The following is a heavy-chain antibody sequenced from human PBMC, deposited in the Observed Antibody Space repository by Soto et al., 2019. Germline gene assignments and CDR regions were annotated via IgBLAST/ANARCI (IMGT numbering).Heavy chain of an antibody. Sequence: PSETLSLTCTVSGGYISSGGYYWSWVRQQPGKGLEWIGYIYYSGTTEYNPSLESRVAISLDPSKRNFSLRMNSVTAADTAVYYCASVTIRWYYFDTWGQGTLVTVSS. CDR3: ASVTIRWYYFDT. CDR1: GGYISSGGYY. V-gene: IGHV4-31*03. D-gene: IGHD3-16*01. CDR2: IYYSGTT. J-gene: IGHJ4*02.